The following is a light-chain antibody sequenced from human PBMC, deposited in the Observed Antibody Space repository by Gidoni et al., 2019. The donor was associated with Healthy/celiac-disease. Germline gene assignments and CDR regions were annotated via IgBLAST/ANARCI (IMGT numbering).Light chain of an antibody. Sequence: EIVLTQSPATLSLSPGERATLSCRACQSVRSYLAWYQQKPGQAPRLLIYDASNRATGIPARFSGSGSGTDFTLTISSLEPEDFAVYYCQQRSNWPPALTFXGXTKVEIK. V-gene: IGKV3-11*01. CDR1: QSVRSY. CDR3: QQRSNWPPALT. J-gene: IGKJ4*01. CDR2: DAS.